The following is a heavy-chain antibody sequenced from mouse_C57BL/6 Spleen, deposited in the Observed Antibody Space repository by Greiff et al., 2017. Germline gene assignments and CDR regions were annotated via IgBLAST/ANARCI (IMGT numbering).Heavy chain of an antibody. CDR1: GFTFSSYG. D-gene: IGHD1-1*01. V-gene: IGHV5-6*01. J-gene: IGHJ4*01. CDR2: ISSGGSYT. CDR3: AGFTTVVGGMDY. Sequence: EVQGVESGGDLVKPGGSLKLSCAASGFTFSSYGMSWVRQTPDKRLEWVATISSGGSYTYYPDSVKGRFTISRDNAKNTLYLQMSSLKSEDTAMYYCAGFTTVVGGMDYWGQGTSVTVSS.